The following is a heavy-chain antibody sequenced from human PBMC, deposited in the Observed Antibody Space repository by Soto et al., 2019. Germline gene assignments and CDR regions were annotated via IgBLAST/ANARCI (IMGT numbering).Heavy chain of an antibody. Sequence: QVQLVQSGAEVKKPGASVKVSCKASGYTFSSYDINWVRQATGQGLEWVGWMNPNSGNTGYARKFQGRVTMTRNTSISTAYMELSSLRSEDTAVYYCVRKNYYDVWSAYFGGAFDIWGQGTMVTVSS. CDR3: VRKNYYDVWSAYFGGAFDI. V-gene: IGHV1-8*01. CDR2: MNPNSGNT. D-gene: IGHD3-3*01. CDR1: GYTFSSYD. J-gene: IGHJ3*02.